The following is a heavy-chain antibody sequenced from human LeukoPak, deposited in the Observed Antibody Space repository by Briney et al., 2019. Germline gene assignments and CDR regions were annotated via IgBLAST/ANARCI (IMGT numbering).Heavy chain of an antibody. CDR1: GGSFSGYY. CDR3: ARRNAGHYYDPWYYYYGMDV. V-gene: IGHV4-34*01. CDR2: INHSGST. J-gene: IGHJ6*02. D-gene: IGHD3-22*01. Sequence: PSETLSLTCAVYGGSFSGYYWSWIRQPPGKGLEWIGEINHSGSTNYNPSLKSRVTISVDTSKNQFSLKLSSVTAADTAVYYCARRNAGHYYDPWYYYYGMDVWGQGTTVTVSS.